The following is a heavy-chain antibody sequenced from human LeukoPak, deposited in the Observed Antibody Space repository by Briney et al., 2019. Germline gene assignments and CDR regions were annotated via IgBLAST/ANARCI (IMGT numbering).Heavy chain of an antibody. Sequence: GGSLRLSCAASGFTFSSYAMHWVRQAPGKGLEYVSAISSNGGSTYYANSVKGRFTISRDNSKNTLYLQMGSLRAEDMAVYYCARGSLRSGDPQNFDYWGQGTLVTVSS. D-gene: IGHD4-17*01. CDR3: ARGSLRSGDPQNFDY. V-gene: IGHV3-64*01. CDR2: ISSNGGST. CDR1: GFTFSSYA. J-gene: IGHJ4*02.